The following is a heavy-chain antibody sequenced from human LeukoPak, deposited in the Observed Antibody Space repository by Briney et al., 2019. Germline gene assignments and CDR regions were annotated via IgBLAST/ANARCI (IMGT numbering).Heavy chain of an antibody. V-gene: IGHV4-34*01. D-gene: IGHD2-2*01. Sequence: PSETLSLTCTVSGGSISSYYWSWIRQPPGKGLEWIGEINHSGSTNYNPSLKSRVTISVDTSKNQFSLKLSSVTAADTAVYYCARANYCSSTSCIIPYYYYGMDVWGQGTTVTVSS. CDR3: ARANYCSSTSCIIPYYYYGMDV. CDR1: GGSISSYY. J-gene: IGHJ6*02. CDR2: INHSGST.